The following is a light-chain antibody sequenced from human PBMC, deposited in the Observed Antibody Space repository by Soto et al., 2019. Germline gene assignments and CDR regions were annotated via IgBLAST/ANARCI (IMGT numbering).Light chain of an antibody. CDR2: RTS. CDR3: QHYDEWPPT. CDR1: ESISST. V-gene: IGKV3-15*01. Sequence: EIVMTQSPATLSVSPGESATLSCSARESISSTLAWYQQKLGQAPRLLISRTSTRASDVPARFSGSGSGRDFILTISRLQSEDVAVYFCQHYDEWPPTFGQGTKLGI. J-gene: IGKJ2*01.